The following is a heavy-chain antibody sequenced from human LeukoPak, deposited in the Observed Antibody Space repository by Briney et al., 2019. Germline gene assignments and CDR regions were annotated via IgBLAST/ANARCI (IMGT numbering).Heavy chain of an antibody. D-gene: IGHD1-14*01. CDR1: GGSISSNSYS. CDR3: VRLPETRGYFDF. CDR2: IYYSGST. V-gene: IGHV4-39*01. J-gene: IGHJ4*02. Sequence: PSETLSLTCTVSGGSISSNSYSWGWARQPPGKGLEWIGHIYYSGSTSYNPSLKSRVTVSVDTSKNQFSLKLSSVTTADTAVYYCVRLPETRGYFDFWGQGTLVTVSS.